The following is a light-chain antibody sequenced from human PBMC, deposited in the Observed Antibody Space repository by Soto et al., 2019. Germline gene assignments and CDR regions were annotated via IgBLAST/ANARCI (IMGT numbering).Light chain of an antibody. J-gene: IGLJ1*01. CDR2: DVT. Sequence: QSVLAQPRSVSWSPGQSVTISCTGTGNDVGAYNYVSWYQQHPGRPPKLMIYDVTKWPSGVPERFSGSKSGNTASLTISGLQAEDEADYFCCSYADGYIYLFGTGTKVTVL. CDR3: CSYADGYIYL. V-gene: IGLV2-11*01. CDR1: GNDVGAYNY.